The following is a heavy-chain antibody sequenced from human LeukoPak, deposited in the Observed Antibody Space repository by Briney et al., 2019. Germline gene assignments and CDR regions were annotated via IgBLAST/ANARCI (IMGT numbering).Heavy chain of an antibody. Sequence: GGSLRLSCAASGFTFSSYGMHWVRQAPGKGLEWVAIISYDGSNKYYADSVKGRFTISRDNSKNTLHLQMNSLRTEDTAVYYCATDSSPDYWGQGTLVTVSS. D-gene: IGHD6-13*01. CDR2: ISYDGSNK. V-gene: IGHV3-30*03. CDR3: ATDSSPDY. CDR1: GFTFSSYG. J-gene: IGHJ4*02.